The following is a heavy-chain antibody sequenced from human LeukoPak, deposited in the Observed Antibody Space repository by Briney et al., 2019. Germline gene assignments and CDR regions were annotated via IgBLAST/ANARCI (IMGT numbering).Heavy chain of an antibody. J-gene: IGHJ4*02. V-gene: IGHV4-39*07. CDR1: GGSISSSSYY. CDR2: IYYSGST. CDR3: ARGDSSSPRRHFDY. D-gene: IGHD6-6*01. Sequence: PSETLSLTCTVSGGSISSSSYYWGWIRQPPGKGLEWIGSIYYSGSTYYNPSLKSRVTISVDTSKNQFSLKLSSVTAADTAVYYCARGDSSSPRRHFDYWGQGTLVTVSS.